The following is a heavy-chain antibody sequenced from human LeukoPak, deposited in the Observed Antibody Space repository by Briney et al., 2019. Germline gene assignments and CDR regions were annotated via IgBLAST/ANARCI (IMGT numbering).Heavy chain of an antibody. Sequence: PSETLSLTCTVSGGSISSGSYYWSWIRQPAGKGLEWIGRIYTSGSTNYNPSLKSRVTMSVDTSKNQFSLKLSSVTAADTAVYYCARDGGNYYDSSGYYSDAFDIWGQGTMVTVSS. V-gene: IGHV4-61*02. D-gene: IGHD3-22*01. CDR2: IYTSGST. CDR1: GGSISSGSYY. CDR3: ARDGGNYYDSSGYYSDAFDI. J-gene: IGHJ3*02.